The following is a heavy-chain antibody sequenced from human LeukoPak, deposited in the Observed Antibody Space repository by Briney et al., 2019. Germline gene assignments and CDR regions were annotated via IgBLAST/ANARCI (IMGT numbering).Heavy chain of an antibody. CDR3: ARPTDYYEGYGMDV. V-gene: IGHV3-48*03. Sequence: GGSLRLSCAASGFTFSSYEMNWVRQAPGKGLEWVSYISSSGSTIYYADSVKGRFTISRDNAKNSLYLQMNSLRAEDTAVYYCARPTDYYEGYGMDVWGQGTTVTVSS. CDR2: ISSSGSTI. CDR1: GFTFSSYE. D-gene: IGHD3-22*01. J-gene: IGHJ6*02.